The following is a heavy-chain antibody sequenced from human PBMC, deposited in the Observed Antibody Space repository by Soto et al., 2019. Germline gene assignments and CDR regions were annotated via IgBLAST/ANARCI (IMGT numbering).Heavy chain of an antibody. J-gene: IGHJ5*02. Sequence: PSETLSLTCTVSGGSISSVVYYWGWIRQPPGKGLEWIGLTDYSEITYNNPTPKTPVTISVATSQHPFSLELSYVTAADTAVYCCVIDCSGSADGFDPWGKGTLVTSPQ. D-gene: IGHD3-10*02. CDR2: TDYSEIT. CDR1: GGSISSVVYY. V-gene: IGHV4-30-4*01. CDR3: VIDCSGSADGFDP.